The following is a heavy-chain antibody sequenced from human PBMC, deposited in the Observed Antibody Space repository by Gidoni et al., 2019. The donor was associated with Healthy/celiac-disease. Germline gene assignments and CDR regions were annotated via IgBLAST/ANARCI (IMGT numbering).Heavy chain of an antibody. CDR3: TRDSTMVPGMDV. CDR1: GFTFGDYA. Sequence: EVQLVESGGGLVQPGRSLRLSCTASGFTFGDYAMSWVRQAPGKGLEWVGFIRSKAYGGTTEYAASVKGRFTISRDDSKSIAYLQMNSLKTEDTAVYYCTRDSTMVPGMDVWGQGTTVTVSS. D-gene: IGHD3-10*01. V-gene: IGHV3-49*04. J-gene: IGHJ6*02. CDR2: IRSKAYGGTT.